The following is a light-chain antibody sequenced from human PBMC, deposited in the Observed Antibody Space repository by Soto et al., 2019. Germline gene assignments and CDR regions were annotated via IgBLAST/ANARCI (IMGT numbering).Light chain of an antibody. CDR3: QQYNSWPLT. Sequence: EIVLTQSPATLSLSPGERATLSCRASQNVNSYLAWYQQRPGQAPRLLIYDASNRATGIPARFSGSGSGTDFTLTISSLEPEDFAVYYCQQYNSWPLTFGGGTKVEIK. J-gene: IGKJ4*01. CDR2: DAS. CDR1: QNVNSY. V-gene: IGKV3-11*01.